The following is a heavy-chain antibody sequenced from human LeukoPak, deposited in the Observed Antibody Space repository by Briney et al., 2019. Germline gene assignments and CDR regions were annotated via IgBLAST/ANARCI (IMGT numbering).Heavy chain of an antibody. CDR2: IYSSGST. CDR1: GGSISANY. CDR3: ARDGDLYYYDSSGPFDY. D-gene: IGHD3-22*01. V-gene: IGHV4-4*07. Sequence: SETLSLTCTVSGGSISANYWIWMRQPAGKGLEYIGRIYSSGSTNYNPSLKSRVTMSVDTSKNQFSLKLSSVTAADTAVYYCARDGDLYYYDSSGPFDYWGQGTLVTVSS. J-gene: IGHJ4*02.